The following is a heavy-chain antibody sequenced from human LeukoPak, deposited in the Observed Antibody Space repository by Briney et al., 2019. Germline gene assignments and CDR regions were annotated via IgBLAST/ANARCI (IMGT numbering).Heavy chain of an antibody. CDR1: GYSFTSYW. Sequence: GESLKIPCKGSGYSFTSYWIGWVRQMPGKGLEWMGIIYPGDSDTRYSPSFQGQVTISADKSISTAYLQWSSLKASDTAMYYCARHLNYGDYYYYYGMDVWGQGTTVTVSS. CDR3: ARHLNYGDYYYYYGMDV. J-gene: IGHJ6*02. V-gene: IGHV5-51*01. CDR2: IYPGDSDT. D-gene: IGHD4-17*01.